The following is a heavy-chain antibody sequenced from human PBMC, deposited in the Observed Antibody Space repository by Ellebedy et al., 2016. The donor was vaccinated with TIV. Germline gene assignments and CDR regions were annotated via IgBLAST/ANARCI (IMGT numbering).Heavy chain of an antibody. Sequence: GGSLRLXXVDSGLTFSEAWMSWVRQAPGRGLEWVGRIDRNAAGGATDYAAAVRGRFTISRDDSKNTLYLQMDSLKTEDSGVYFCTTLKRSCSDFYCNWFDPWGQGTLVTVSS. V-gene: IGHV3-15*04. CDR2: IDRNAAGGAT. D-gene: IGHD2-21*01. CDR1: GLTFSEAW. CDR3: TTLKRSCSDFYCNWFDP. J-gene: IGHJ5*02.